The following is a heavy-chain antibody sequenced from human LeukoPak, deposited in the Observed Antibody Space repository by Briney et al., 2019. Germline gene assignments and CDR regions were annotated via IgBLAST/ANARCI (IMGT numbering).Heavy chain of an antibody. CDR3: ARGITIFGVVIIDYFDY. CDR2: IYHSGST. V-gene: IGHV4-30-2*01. D-gene: IGHD3-3*01. J-gene: IGHJ4*02. Sequence: SETLSLTCTVSGGSISSGGYYWSWIRQPPGKGLEWIGYIYHSGSTYYNPSLKSRVTISVDRSKNQFSLKLSSVTAADTAVYYCARGITIFGVVIIDYFDYWGQGTLVTVSS. CDR1: GGSISSGGYY.